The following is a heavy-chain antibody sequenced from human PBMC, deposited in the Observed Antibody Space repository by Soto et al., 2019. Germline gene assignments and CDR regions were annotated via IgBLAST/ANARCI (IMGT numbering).Heavy chain of an antibody. CDR2: ISFDGNTQ. V-gene: IGHV3-30*03. CDR3: ASEVVFGLVGIVPPVH. D-gene: IGHD3-3*01. J-gene: IGHJ4*02. CDR1: GFKFDSYG. Sequence: QLLKSGGGEVQPGGSLRVSCAASGFKFDSYGMLWVRQAPGKGLEWVAFISFDGNTQHYADPVKGRFTISRDNSENTLYLQFDSLRPEDTAVYYCASEVVFGLVGIVPPVHWGQGALVTVSS.